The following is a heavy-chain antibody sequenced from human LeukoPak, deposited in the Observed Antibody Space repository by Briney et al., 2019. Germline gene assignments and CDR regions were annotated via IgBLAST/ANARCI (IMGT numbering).Heavy chain of an antibody. CDR3: ARGEARIAV. CDR1: GYSISSGYY. V-gene: IGHV4-38-2*02. D-gene: IGHD2-15*01. J-gene: IGHJ4*02. Sequence: SETLSLTCTVSGYSISSGYYWGWIRQPPGKGLEWIGSIYHSGSTYYNPSLKSRVTISVDTSKNQFSLKLSSVTAADTAVYYCARGEARIAVWGQGTLVTVSS. CDR2: IYHSGST.